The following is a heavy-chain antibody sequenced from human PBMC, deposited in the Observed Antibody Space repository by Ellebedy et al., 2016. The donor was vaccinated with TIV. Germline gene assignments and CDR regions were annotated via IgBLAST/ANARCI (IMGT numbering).Heavy chain of an antibody. CDR2: ISDSGST. Sequence: GSLRLXCTVSGGSVNSESDYWSWIRQPPGKGLEWIGYISDSGSTNYNPSLKSRVTISVDTSKNQFSLKLSSVTAADTAVYYCARGKHIVVVTAPFDYWGQGTLVTVSS. V-gene: IGHV4-61*01. CDR1: GGSVNSESDY. D-gene: IGHD2-21*02. CDR3: ARGKHIVVVTAPFDY. J-gene: IGHJ4*02.